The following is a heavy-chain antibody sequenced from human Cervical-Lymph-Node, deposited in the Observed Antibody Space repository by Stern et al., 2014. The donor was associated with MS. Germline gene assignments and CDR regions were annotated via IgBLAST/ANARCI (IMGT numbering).Heavy chain of an antibody. CDR1: GFTFSTFA. D-gene: IGHD3/OR15-3a*01. V-gene: IGHV3-64*01. J-gene: IGHJ4*02. Sequence: EVQLLQSGGGLVQPGGSLRLSCSASGFTFSTFAMHWVRQAPGRGLEYVSAISRNGGSPYYANSVKGRFTISRDNTKNTLYLKMGSLRAEDTAVYYCARGFGLGVTSILDYWGQGALVAVSS. CDR2: ISRNGGSP. CDR3: ARGFGLGVTSILDY.